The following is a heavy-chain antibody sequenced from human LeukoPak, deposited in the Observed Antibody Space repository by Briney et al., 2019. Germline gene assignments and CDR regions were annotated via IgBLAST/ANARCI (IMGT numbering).Heavy chain of an antibody. CDR3: ARDSGHYDSSGYYYALNY. D-gene: IGHD3-22*01. CDR1: GYTFTGYY. Sequence: ASVKVSCKASGYTFTGYYMHWVRQAPGQGLEWMGWINPNSGGTNYAQKFQGRVTMARDTSISAAYMELSRLRSDDTAVYYCARDSGHYDSSGYYYALNYWGQGTLVTVSS. V-gene: IGHV1-2*02. CDR2: INPNSGGT. J-gene: IGHJ4*02.